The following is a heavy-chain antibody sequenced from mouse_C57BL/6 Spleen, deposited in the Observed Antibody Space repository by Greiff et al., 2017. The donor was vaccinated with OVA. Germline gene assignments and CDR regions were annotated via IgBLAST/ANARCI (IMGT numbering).Heavy chain of an antibody. J-gene: IGHJ4*01. D-gene: IGHD6-1*01. CDR2: INPSDSDT. Sequence: VQLHQPGAELVKPGASVKVSCKASGYTFTSYWMNWVKQRPGQGLEWLGGINPSDSDTTSNQKFKGKATLTVDKSSSTAYMQLSSLTAADSAVSNCAVICSLYAKGFWGTGTTVTVSS. CDR3: AVICSLYAKGF. V-gene: IGHV1-74*01. CDR1: GYTFTSYW.